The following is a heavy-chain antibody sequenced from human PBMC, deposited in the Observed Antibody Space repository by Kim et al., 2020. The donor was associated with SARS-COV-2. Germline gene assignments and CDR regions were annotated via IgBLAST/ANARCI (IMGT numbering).Heavy chain of an antibody. J-gene: IGHJ5*02. D-gene: IGHD3-22*01. CDR1: GYTFTSYA. V-gene: IGHV7-4-1*02. CDR2: INTNTGNP. Sequence: ASVKVSCKASGYTFTSYAMNWVRQAPGQGLEWMGWINTNTGNPTYAQGFTGRFVFSLDTSVSTAYLQISSLKAEDTAVYYCARDYTDYYDSSGYYFSWFDPWGQGTLVTVSS. CDR3: ARDYTDYYDSSGYYFSWFDP.